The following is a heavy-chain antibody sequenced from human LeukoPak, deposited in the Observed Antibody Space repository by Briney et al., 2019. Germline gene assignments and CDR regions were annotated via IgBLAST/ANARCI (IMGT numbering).Heavy chain of an antibody. CDR3: ATYLSSGWYYFDY. D-gene: IGHD6-19*01. CDR2: IKEDGSEK. V-gene: IGHV3-7*03. Sequence: PGGSLRLSCAASGFTFSRYWMGWVRQAPGKGLERVAKIKEDGSEKYYVDSVKGRFTTSRDNSKNTLYLQMSSLRAEDTAVYYCATYLSSGWYYFDYWGQGTLVTVSS. CDR1: GFTFSRYW. J-gene: IGHJ4*02.